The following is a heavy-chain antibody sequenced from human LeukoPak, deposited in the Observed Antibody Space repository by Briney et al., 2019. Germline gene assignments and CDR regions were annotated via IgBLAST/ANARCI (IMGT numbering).Heavy chain of an antibody. CDR2: MYYSGST. Sequence: KASETLSLTCTVSGGSISSHYWSWIRQPPGKGLEWIGYMYYSGSTNYNPSLKSRVTMSVDTSKNHFSLKLTSVTAADTAVYYCARDIGGRYSWYYFDYWGQGTLVTVSS. CDR1: GGSISSHY. CDR3: ARDIGGRYSWYYFDY. J-gene: IGHJ4*02. D-gene: IGHD2-8*01. V-gene: IGHV4-59*11.